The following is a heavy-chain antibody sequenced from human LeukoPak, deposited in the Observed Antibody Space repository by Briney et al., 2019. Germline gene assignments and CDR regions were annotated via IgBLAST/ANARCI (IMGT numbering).Heavy chain of an antibody. CDR2: ISYDGSNK. V-gene: IGHV3-30-3*01. CDR3: ARGVVPAAYWFDP. D-gene: IGHD2-2*01. CDR1: GFTFSSYA. Sequence: GRSLRLSCAASGFTFSSYAMHWVRQAPGKGLEWVAVISYDGSNKYCADSVKGRFTISRDNSKNTLYLQMNSLRAEDTAVYYCARGVVPAAYWFDPWGQGTLVTVSS. J-gene: IGHJ5*02.